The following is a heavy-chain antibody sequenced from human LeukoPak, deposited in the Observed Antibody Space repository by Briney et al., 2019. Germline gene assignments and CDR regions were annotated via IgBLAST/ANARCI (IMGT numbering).Heavy chain of an antibody. Sequence: SETLSLTCTVSGGSISSYYWSWIRQPPGKGLEWIGSIYHSGSTYYNPSLKSRVTISVDTSKNQFSLKLSSVTAADTAVYYCARGSGYFDWFDPWGQGTLVTVSS. CDR1: GGSISSYY. CDR3: ARGSGYFDWFDP. D-gene: IGHD3-9*01. V-gene: IGHV4-38-2*02. J-gene: IGHJ5*02. CDR2: IYHSGST.